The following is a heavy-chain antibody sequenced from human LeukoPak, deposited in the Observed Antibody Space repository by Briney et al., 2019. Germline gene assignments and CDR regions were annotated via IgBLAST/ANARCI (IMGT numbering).Heavy chain of an antibody. CDR1: GFTFTDYN. J-gene: IGHJ5*02. Sequence: GGSLRLSCEASGFTFTDYNMNWVRQAPGKGLEWVAYISSSSTTIYYADSVKGRFTISRDNAKNSLYLQMNSLRAEDTAVYYCARDVVATTYYNWFDPWGQGTLVTVSS. CDR3: ARDVVATTYYNWFDP. CDR2: ISSSSTTI. D-gene: IGHD5-12*01. V-gene: IGHV3-48*04.